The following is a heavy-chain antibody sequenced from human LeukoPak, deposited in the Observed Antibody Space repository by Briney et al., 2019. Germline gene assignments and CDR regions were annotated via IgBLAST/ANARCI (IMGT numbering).Heavy chain of an antibody. V-gene: IGHV4-30-4*01. J-gene: IGHJ5*02. CDR2: MYYSGST. D-gene: IGHD3-22*01. CDR1: GGSISSGDYY. Sequence: SQTLSLTCTVSGGSISSGDYYWSWVRQPPGKGLKWIAYMYYSGSTYYNPSLKSRVTMSADTSKNQLSLKLSSVTAADTAVYYCARPYYYDSRIDPWGQGILVTVSP. CDR3: ARPYYYDSRIDP.